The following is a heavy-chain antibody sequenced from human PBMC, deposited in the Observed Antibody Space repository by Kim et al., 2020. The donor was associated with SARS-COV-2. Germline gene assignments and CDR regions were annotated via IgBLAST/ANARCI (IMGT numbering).Heavy chain of an antibody. CDR1: GFTFSSYS. D-gene: IGHD4-17*01. Sequence: GGSLRLSCAASGFTFSSYSMNWVRQAPGKGLEWVSSISSSSSYIYYADSVKGRFTISRNNAKNSLYLQMNSLRAEDTAVYYCARDKRDYGDYELYWGQGTLVTVSS. CDR3: ARDKRDYGDYELY. J-gene: IGHJ4*02. CDR2: ISSSSSYI. V-gene: IGHV3-21*01.